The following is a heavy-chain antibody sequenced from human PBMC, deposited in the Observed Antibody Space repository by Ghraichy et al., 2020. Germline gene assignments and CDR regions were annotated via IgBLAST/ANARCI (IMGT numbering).Heavy chain of an antibody. CDR1: GFTFSSYW. Sequence: GESLNISCAASGFTFSSYWMSWVRQAPGKGLEWVANIKQDGSEKYYVDSVKGRFTISRDNAKNSLYLQMNSLRAEDTAVYYCTNYDFWSGSWAYWGQGTLVTVSS. D-gene: IGHD3-3*01. V-gene: IGHV3-7*01. J-gene: IGHJ4*02. CDR3: TNYDFWSGSWAY. CDR2: IKQDGSEK.